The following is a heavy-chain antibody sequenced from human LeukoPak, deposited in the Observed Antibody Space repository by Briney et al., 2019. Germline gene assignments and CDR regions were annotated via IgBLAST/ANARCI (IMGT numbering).Heavy chain of an antibody. V-gene: IGHV4-39*07. D-gene: IGHD4-17*01. J-gene: IGHJ3*02. CDR1: GFTFSSYE. Sequence: GSLRLSCAASGFTFSSYEMNWVRQAPGKGLEWIGSIYYSGSTYYNPSLKSRVTISVDTSKNQFSLKLSSVTAADTAVYYCARRGGYGDYVSRAFDIWGQGTMVTVSS. CDR2: IYYSGST. CDR3: ARRGGYGDYVSRAFDI.